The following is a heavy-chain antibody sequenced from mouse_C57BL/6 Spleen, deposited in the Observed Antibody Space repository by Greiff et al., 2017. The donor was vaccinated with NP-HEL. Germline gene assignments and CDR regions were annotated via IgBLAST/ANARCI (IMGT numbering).Heavy chain of an antibody. J-gene: IGHJ1*03. D-gene: IGHD1-1*01. CDR2: ISDGGSYT. V-gene: IGHV5-4*03. CDR3: ARRGLRYWYFDV. CDR1: GFTFSSYA. Sequence: EVKLVESGGGLVKPGGSLKLSCAASGFTFSSYAMSWVRQTPEKRLEWVATISDGGSYTYYPDNVKGRITISRDNAKNNLYLQMSHLKSEDTAMYYCARRGLRYWYFDVWGTGTTVTVSS.